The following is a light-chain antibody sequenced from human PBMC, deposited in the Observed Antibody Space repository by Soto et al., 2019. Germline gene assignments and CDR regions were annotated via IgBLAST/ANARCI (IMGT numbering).Light chain of an antibody. CDR3: QQYYSFPRT. Sequence: DIQMTQAPSTLSASVGDSVTISCRASQNINAWLAWYQQKPGKAPKLLIYDVSTLESGVPSRFSGSASGTEFTLTINNLESDDFATYYCQQYYSFPRTFGQGTRLEIK. CDR2: DVS. V-gene: IGKV1-5*01. J-gene: IGKJ5*01. CDR1: QNINAW.